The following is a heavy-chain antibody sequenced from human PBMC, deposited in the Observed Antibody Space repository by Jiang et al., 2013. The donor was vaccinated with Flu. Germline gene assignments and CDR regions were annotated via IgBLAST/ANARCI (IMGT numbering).Heavy chain of an antibody. CDR1: GGSISSGGYY. CDR3: ARRLKEYYYGSGGSMDV. J-gene: IGHJ6*02. CDR2: IYYSGST. D-gene: IGHD3-10*01. V-gene: IGHV4-31*03. Sequence: GLVKPSQTLSLTCTVSGGSISSGGYYWSWIRQHPGKGLEWIGYIYYSGSTYYNPSLKSRVTISVDTSKNQFSLKLSSVTAADTAVYYCARRLKEYYYGSGGSMDVWGQGTTVTVSS.